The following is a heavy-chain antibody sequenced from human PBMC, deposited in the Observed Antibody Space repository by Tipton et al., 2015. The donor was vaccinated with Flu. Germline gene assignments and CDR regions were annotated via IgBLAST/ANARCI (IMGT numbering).Heavy chain of an antibody. J-gene: IGHJ1*01. CDR2: ISWNSASI. V-gene: IGHV3-9*01. D-gene: IGHD1-26*01. Sequence: SLRLSCATSGFTFDDHGMHWVRQVPGKVLEWVSGISWNSASIDYADSVKGRFTISRDNAKNSLYLQMNSLRAEDTALYYCAKDMSPSAMGGVDWGQGTLVTVSS. CDR3: AKDMSPSAMGGVD. CDR1: GFTFDDHG.